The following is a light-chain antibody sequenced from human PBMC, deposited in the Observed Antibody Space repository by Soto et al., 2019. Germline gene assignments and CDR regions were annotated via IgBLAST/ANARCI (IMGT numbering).Light chain of an antibody. V-gene: IGKV3-20*01. Sequence: EVVLTQSPGTLSLSPGDRAALSCRASQSLADNYLAWYQQKPGQAPRLLMYGASTRLTGIPDRFSGSGSGTDLTLIISRLEPEDFAVYYCQQYGSSPRTFGQGTKVEIK. CDR2: GAS. CDR3: QQYGSSPRT. J-gene: IGKJ1*01. CDR1: QSLADNY.